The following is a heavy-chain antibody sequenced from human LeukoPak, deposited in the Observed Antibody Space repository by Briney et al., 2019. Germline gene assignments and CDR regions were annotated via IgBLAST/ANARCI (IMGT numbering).Heavy chain of an antibody. CDR3: ARGVAAAGYYYYGMDV. CDR1: GFTFSSYA. V-gene: IGHV3-48*01. CDR2: ISSGSDTI. D-gene: IGHD6-13*01. Sequence: GGSLRLSCAASGFTFSSYAMSWVRQAPGKGLEWISYISSGSDTIDYADSVKGRFTISRDNARNSLYVQMNSLRADDTAVYYCARGVAAAGYYYYGMDVWGQGTTVTVSS. J-gene: IGHJ6*02.